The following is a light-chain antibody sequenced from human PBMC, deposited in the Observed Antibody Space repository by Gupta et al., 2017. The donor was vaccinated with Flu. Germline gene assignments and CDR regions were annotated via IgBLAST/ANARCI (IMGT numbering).Light chain of an antibody. CDR3: SSYTSTDTFDV. V-gene: IGLV2-14*01. CDR2: DVS. Sequence: QSALTQPASVSGSPGQSINISCTGTSSDVGRSNSVSWYRQDPGKAPKLIIFDVSSRPSGVSSRFSGSKSGNTASLTITGLQAEDETDDYCSSYTSTDTFDVCGTGTKVTVL. CDR1: SSDVGRSNS. J-gene: IGLJ1*01.